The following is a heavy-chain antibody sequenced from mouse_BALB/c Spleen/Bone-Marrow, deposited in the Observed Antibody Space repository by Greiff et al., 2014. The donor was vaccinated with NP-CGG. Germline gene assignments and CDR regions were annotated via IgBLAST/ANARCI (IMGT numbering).Heavy chain of an antibody. V-gene: IGHV1-54*01. J-gene: IGHJ2*01. CDR1: GYAFTDYL. CDR3: ARYDGYFDY. D-gene: IGHD2-3*01. Sequence: QVQLKESGAELVRPGTSVKVSCKASGYAFTDYLMEWLKQRPGQGLEWIGVINPGSGSTNYNEKFKDKATLTADKSSSTAYMQLSSLTSVDSAVYFCARYDGYFDYWGQGTILTVSS. CDR2: INPGSGST.